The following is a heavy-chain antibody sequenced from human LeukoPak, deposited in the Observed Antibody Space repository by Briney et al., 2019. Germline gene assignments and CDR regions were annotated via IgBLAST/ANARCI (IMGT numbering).Heavy chain of an antibody. CDR1: GFPFGDHA. D-gene: IGHD3-3*01. CDR3: AREGSGFDY. V-gene: IGHV3-21*01. Sequence: GGSLRLSCAASGFPFGDHAMHWVRQAPGKGLEWVSSISSSSSYIYYADSVKGRFTISRDNAKNSLYLQMNSLRAEDTAVYYCAREGSGFDYWGQGTLVTVSS. CDR2: ISSSSSYI. J-gene: IGHJ4*02.